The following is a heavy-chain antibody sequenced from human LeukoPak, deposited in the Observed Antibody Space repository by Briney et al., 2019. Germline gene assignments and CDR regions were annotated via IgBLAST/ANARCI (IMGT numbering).Heavy chain of an antibody. CDR2: TYYRYKWYS. CDR3: TRDVATTGWYTFDY. Sequence: SQTLSLTCAISGDSVSSINGAWNWVRQSPSSGLEWLGRTYYRYKWYSDYSVPIQGRMSINPDTSKNQFTLHLFSVTPDDTAVYYCTRDVATTGWYTFDYWGQGTRVTVSS. J-gene: IGHJ4*02. CDR1: GDSVSSINGA. D-gene: IGHD6-19*01. V-gene: IGHV6-1*01.